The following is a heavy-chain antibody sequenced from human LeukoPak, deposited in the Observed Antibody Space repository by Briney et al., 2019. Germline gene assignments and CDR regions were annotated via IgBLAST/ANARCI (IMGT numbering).Heavy chain of an antibody. V-gene: IGHV1-2*04. CDR3: ARAEEWATMVFDY. Sequence: GASVKVSCKASGYTFTDYYMHWVRQAPGQGLEWMGWINPNSGGTNYAQKFQGWVTMTRDTSISTAYMELSRLRSDDTAVYYCARAEEWATMVFDYWGQGTLVTVSS. J-gene: IGHJ4*02. CDR1: GYTFTDYY. CDR2: INPNSGGT. D-gene: IGHD5-12*01.